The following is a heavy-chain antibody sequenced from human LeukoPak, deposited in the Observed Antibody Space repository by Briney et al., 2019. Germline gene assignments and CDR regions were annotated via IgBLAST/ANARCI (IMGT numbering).Heavy chain of an antibody. CDR2: ISYRSSYT. J-gene: IGHJ4*02. CDR1: GFTLSTYN. D-gene: IGHD1-26*01. CDR3: ARAYTGTYHILDH. Sequence: GGSLRLSCAASGFTLSTYNMNWVRQAPGKGLEWVSFISYRSSYTHYADSVKGRFSISRDNAKNSLYLQMNSLRAEDTAIYYCARAYTGTYHILDHWGQGVLVTVSS. V-gene: IGHV3-21*06.